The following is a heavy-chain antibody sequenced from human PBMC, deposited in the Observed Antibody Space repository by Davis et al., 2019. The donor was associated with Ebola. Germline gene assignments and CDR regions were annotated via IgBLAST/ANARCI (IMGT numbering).Heavy chain of an antibody. V-gene: IGHV4-39*01. D-gene: IGHD2-21*01. CDR3: VRQHCGGEGCYFRPFGSGFDF. J-gene: IGHJ5*01. CDR2: FFYLGDL. CDR1: GGSISSTGYY. Sequence: PSETLSLTCIVSGGSISSTGYYWGWIRQPPGKGLEHIGSFFYLGDLYYNPSLKSRVTISFDTSRNQFSLKVTSVTAADTAVYYCVRQHCGGEGCYFRPFGSGFDFWGQGTLVTASS.